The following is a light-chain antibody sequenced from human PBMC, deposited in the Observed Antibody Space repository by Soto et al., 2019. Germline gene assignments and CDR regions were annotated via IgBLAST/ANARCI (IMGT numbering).Light chain of an antibody. CDR3: QQSYSTPRT. CDR2: AAS. J-gene: IGKJ1*01. Sequence: DIQMTQSPSSLSASVVSRVTITCRASQTITNCLNWYQHKPGKAPKLLIYAASSLQSGVPSRFSGSGSGTDFTLTISSLQPEDFATYYCQQSYSTPRTFGQGTKVDIK. CDR1: QTITNC. V-gene: IGKV1-39*01.